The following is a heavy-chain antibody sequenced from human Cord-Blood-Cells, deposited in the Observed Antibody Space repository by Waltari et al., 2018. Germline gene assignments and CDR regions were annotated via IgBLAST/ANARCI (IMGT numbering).Heavy chain of an antibody. CDR3: ARGGWGSDAFDI. V-gene: IGHV3-33*01. CDR1: GFTFSSYG. J-gene: IGHJ3*02. Sequence: QVQLVESGGGVVQPGRSLRLSCAASGFTFSSYGMHWVRQAPGKGLEWVAVIWYDGSSKYYADSVKGRFTISRDNSKNTLYLQMNSLRAEDTAVYYCARGGWGSDAFDIWGQGTMVTVSS. D-gene: IGHD7-27*01. CDR2: IWYDGSSK.